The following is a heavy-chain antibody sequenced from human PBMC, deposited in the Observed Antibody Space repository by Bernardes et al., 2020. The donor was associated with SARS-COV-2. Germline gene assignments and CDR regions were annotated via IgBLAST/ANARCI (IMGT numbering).Heavy chain of an antibody. J-gene: IGHJ4*02. V-gene: IGHV3-23*01. CDR1: GFTFSSYA. D-gene: IGHD3-16*01. CDR2: IFGSGSGA. Sequence: GGSLRLCCAASGFTFSSYAMNWVRQAPGKGLEWVSGIFGSGSGAYYADSVKGRFTVSRDNSKKTLYLQMNSLRAEDTAIYYCAKDKGRFGEPVVVWYFDSWGQGTLVTVSS. CDR3: AKDKGRFGEPVVVWYFDS.